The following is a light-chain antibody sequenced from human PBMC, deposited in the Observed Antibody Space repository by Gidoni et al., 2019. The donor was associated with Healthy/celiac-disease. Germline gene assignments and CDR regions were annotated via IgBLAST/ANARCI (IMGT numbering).Light chain of an antibody. CDR2: DVS. CDR3: CSYAGSYTFPYV. CDR1: SSDVGGYNY. Sequence: QSALTQPRSVSGSPGQSVTISCTGTSSDVGGYNYVSWYQQHPGKAPKRMIYDVSKRPSGVPDRFSGSKSGNTASLTISGLQAEDEADYYCCSYAGSYTFPYVFGTGTKVTVL. V-gene: IGLV2-11*01. J-gene: IGLJ1*01.